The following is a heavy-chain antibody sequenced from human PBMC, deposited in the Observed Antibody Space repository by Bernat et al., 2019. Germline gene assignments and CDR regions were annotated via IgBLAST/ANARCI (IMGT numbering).Heavy chain of an antibody. Sequence: EMQLVESGGGLVQPGGSLRLSCSASGFTCTTYAMHWVRQAPGKGLEYVSAISSYGDRTYYADSVKGRFTISRDNSKNTLYLQVGSLRAEDTAVYYCVKGNLYYFDSWGQGTLVTVS. CDR1: GFTCTTYA. CDR2: ISSYGDRT. CDR3: VKGNLYYFDS. V-gene: IGHV3-64D*06. J-gene: IGHJ4*02.